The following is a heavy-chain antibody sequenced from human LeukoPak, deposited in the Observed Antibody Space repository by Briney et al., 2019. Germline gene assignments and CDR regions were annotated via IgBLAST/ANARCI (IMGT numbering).Heavy chain of an antibody. J-gene: IGHJ3*02. CDR2: MNPNSGNT. CDR3: ARDAIAAAGTNAFDI. D-gene: IGHD6-13*01. Sequence: GASVKVSCKASGYTFTSYDINWVRQATGQGLEWMGWMNPNSGNTGYAQKFQGRVTITRNTSISTAYMELSSLRSEDTAVYYCARDAIAAAGTNAFDIWGQGTMVTVSS. CDR1: GYTFTSYD. V-gene: IGHV1-8*03.